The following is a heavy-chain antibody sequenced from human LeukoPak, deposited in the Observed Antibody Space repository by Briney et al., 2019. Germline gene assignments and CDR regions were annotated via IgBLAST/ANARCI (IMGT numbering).Heavy chain of an antibody. V-gene: IGHV4-59*08. D-gene: IGHD3-10*01. Sequence: PSGTLCLSCTVSGVSISSYYRSWVRQAPGKGLEWIGYIYYSRSTYYNPSLKSGVIMSVDTTENHSSLTQISLPSADTAVYYCARNGYYGRYVDCWGQGTLVTVSS. CDR1: GVSISSYY. CDR3: ARNGYYGRYVDC. CDR2: IYYSRST. J-gene: IGHJ4*02.